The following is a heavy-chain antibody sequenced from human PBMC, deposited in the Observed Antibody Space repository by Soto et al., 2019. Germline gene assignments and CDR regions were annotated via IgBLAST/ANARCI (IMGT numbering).Heavy chain of an antibody. V-gene: IGHV4-34*01. CDR1: GGSFSGYY. CDR3: ARGHSRYYDSSGYRY. CDR2: INHSGST. J-gene: IGHJ4*02. Sequence: PSETLSLTCSVCGGSFSGYYWSWIRQPPGKGLEWIGEINHSGSTNYNPSLKSRVTISVDTSKNQFSLKLSSVTAADTAVYYCARGHSRYYDSSGYRYWGQGTLVTVSS. D-gene: IGHD3-22*01.